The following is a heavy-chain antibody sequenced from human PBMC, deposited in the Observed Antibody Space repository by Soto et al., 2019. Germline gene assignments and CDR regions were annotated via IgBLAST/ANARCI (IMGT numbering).Heavy chain of an antibody. Sequence: EVQLVESGGDLVQPGGSLRLSCAASGFTFSTYWMHWVRQAPGKGLLWVSRIKTDGTYATYADSVKGRFTISRDNAKNTLYLQMTSLRAEDATVYYCAAGGSGYYANWGQGTLVTVSS. CDR2: IKTDGTYA. CDR3: AAGGSGYYAN. J-gene: IGHJ4*02. CDR1: GFTFSTYW. V-gene: IGHV3-74*01. D-gene: IGHD3-22*01.